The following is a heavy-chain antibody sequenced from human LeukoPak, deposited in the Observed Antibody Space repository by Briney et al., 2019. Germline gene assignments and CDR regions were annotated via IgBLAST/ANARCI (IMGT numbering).Heavy chain of an antibody. V-gene: IGHV3-48*01. CDR3: ARAPHIDSSGYYPRRYYYYYMDV. CDR2: ISSSSSTI. J-gene: IGHJ6*03. Sequence: GGSLRLSCAASGFTFSRYSMNWVRQAPGKGLEWVSYISSSSSTIYYADSVKGRFTISRDNAKNSLYLQMNSLRAEDTAVYYCARAPHIDSSGYYPRRYYYYYMDVWGKGTTVTVSS. D-gene: IGHD3-22*01. CDR1: GFTFSRYS.